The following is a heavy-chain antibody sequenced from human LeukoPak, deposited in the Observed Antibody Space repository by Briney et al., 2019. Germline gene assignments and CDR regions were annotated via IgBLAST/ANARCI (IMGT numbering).Heavy chain of an antibody. Sequence: SETLSLTCTVSDGSVRSYYWSWIRQPPGKGLEWIGYVHYSGRTSYNPSLNSRVTISLDTSKNQFSLKVNSVTAADTAVYHCASMLGSGSGNYLFDFWGQGTLVTVSS. CDR2: VHYSGRT. V-gene: IGHV4-59*02. D-gene: IGHD3-10*01. CDR3: ASMLGSGSGNYLFDF. J-gene: IGHJ4*02. CDR1: DGSVRSYY.